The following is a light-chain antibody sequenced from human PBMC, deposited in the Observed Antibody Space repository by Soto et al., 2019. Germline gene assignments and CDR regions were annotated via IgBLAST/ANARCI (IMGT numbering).Light chain of an antibody. CDR3: QQYGSSPLT. Sequence: EIVLTQSPGTLSFSPGDRAALSCRASETVSSDFLAWYQQKPGQAPRLLIYAASSRATGIPDRFSGSGSGTDFTLTISRLEAEDFAVYYCQQYGSSPLTFGGGTKVDI. CDR1: ETVSSDF. V-gene: IGKV3-20*01. J-gene: IGKJ4*01. CDR2: AAS.